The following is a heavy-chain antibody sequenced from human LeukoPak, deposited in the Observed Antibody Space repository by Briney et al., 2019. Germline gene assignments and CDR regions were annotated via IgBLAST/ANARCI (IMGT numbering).Heavy chain of an antibody. Sequence: GGSLRLSCAASRLTFSIYSMNWVRQAPGKGLEWVSYISSSSSTIFYADSVKGRFTISRDNAKDSLYLQMNSLRAEDTAVYYCARDGYYYYMDVWGKGTTVTVSS. CDR3: ARDGYYYYMDV. J-gene: IGHJ6*03. CDR2: ISSSSSTI. CDR1: RLTFSIYS. V-gene: IGHV3-48*01.